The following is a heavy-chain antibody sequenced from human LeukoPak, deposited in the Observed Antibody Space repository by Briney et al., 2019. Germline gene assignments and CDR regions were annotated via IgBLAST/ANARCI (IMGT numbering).Heavy chain of an antibody. CDR1: GGSISSSSYY. CDR2: IYYSGGT. CDR3: ARRGAAAGQIDY. Sequence: SETLSLTCTVSGGSISSSSYYWGWIRQPPGKGLEWIGSIYYSGGTYYNPSLKSRVTISVDTSKNQFSLKLSSVTAADTAVYYCARRGAAAGQIDYWGQGTLVTVSS. J-gene: IGHJ4*02. V-gene: IGHV4-39*01. D-gene: IGHD6-13*01.